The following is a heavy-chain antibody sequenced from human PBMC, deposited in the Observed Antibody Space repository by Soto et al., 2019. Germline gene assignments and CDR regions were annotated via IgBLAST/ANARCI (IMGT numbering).Heavy chain of an antibody. Sequence: SVKVACKASGGTFSSYTISWVRQAPGQGLEWMGRIIPILGIANYAQKFQVRVTITADKSTSTAYMELSSLRSEDTSVYYCASSDYGDYNNFYYYLDGWGKGTTVTVS. CDR2: IIPILGIA. CDR3: ASSDYGDYNNFYYYLDG. D-gene: IGHD4-17*01. CDR1: GGTFSSYT. V-gene: IGHV1-69*02. J-gene: IGHJ6*03.